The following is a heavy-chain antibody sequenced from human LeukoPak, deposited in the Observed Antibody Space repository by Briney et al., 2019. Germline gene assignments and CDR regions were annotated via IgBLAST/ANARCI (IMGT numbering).Heavy chain of an antibody. CDR2: KKQDGSEK. V-gene: IGHV3-7*01. D-gene: IGHD3-22*01. CDR1: GFTFSSYW. Sequence: GGSLRLSCAASGFTFSSYWMSWVRQAPGKGLEWVANKKQDGSEKYYVDSVKGRFTISRDNAKNSLYLQMNSLRAEDTAVYYCARDHGTTDSSGYLYWGQGTLVTVSS. J-gene: IGHJ4*02. CDR3: ARDHGTTDSSGYLY.